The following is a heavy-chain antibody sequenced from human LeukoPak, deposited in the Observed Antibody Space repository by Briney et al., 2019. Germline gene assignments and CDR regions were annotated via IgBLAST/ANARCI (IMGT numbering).Heavy chain of an antibody. CDR2: IYYSGST. CDR3: ARPVGRYDFWSGYFNAFDI. J-gene: IGHJ3*02. Sequence: PSETLSLTCTVSGGSISSSSYYWGWIRQPPGKGLEWIGSIYYSGSTYYNPSLTSRVTISVDTSKNQFSLKLSSVTAADTAVYYCARPVGRYDFWSGYFNAFDIWGQGTMVTVSS. CDR1: GGSISSSSYY. D-gene: IGHD3-3*01. V-gene: IGHV4-39*01.